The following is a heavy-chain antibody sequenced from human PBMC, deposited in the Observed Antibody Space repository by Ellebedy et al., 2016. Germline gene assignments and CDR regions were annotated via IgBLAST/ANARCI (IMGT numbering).Heavy chain of an antibody. CDR3: ARGAKPKAYYCAVDI. J-gene: IGHJ3*02. CDR2: IYHSGST. D-gene: IGHD2/OR15-2a*01. V-gene: IGHV4-38-2*02. Sequence: SETLSLTXTVSGYSISSGYYWGWIRQPPGKGLEWIGSIYHSGSTYYNPSLKSRVTISVDTSKNQFSLKLSSVTAADTAVYYCARGAKPKAYYCAVDIWGQGTMVTVSS. CDR1: GYSISSGYY.